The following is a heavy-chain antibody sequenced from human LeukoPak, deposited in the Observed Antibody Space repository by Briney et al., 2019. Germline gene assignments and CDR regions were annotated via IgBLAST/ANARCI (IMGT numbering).Heavy chain of an antibody. CDR3: ARDRGIYCSGTTCYPRVDY. CDR1: GYTFTFYG. J-gene: IGHJ4*02. Sequence: ASVKVSCKASGYTFTFYGVTWVRQAPRQGLEWMGWISAVNGGTNYAQNLQGRVTLTTDTSTSTAYLELRSLRSDDTAVYYCARDRGIYCSGTTCYPRVDYWGQGTLVTVSS. V-gene: IGHV1-18*01. CDR2: ISAVNGGT. D-gene: IGHD2-2*01.